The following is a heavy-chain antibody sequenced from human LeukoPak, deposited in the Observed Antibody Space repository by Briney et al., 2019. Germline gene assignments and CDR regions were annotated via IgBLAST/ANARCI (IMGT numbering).Heavy chain of an antibody. CDR2: INPSGGST. D-gene: IGHD5-24*01. CDR1: GYTFTSYY. J-gene: IGHJ4*02. V-gene: IGHV1-46*01. Sequence: GASVKVSCKASGYTFTSYYMHWVRQAPGQGLEWMGIINPSGGSTSYAQKFQGRVTMTRDTSTSTVYMELSSLRSEDTAVYYCARAEMATINLPRPRYFDYWGQGTLVTVSS. CDR3: ARAEMATINLPRPRYFDY.